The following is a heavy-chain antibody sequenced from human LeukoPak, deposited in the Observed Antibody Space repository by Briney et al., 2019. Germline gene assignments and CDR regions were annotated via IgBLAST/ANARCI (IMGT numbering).Heavy chain of an antibody. Sequence: SETLSLTCTVSGGSINSDLYYWSWLRQPPGKGLEWIGYIYHGGSTYYNPSLKSRVTISVDRSKNQFSLKLSSVTAADTAVYYCARGAVGTTFDYWGQGSLVTVSS. V-gene: IGHV4-30-2*01. CDR1: GGSINSDLYY. CDR2: IYHGGST. J-gene: IGHJ4*02. CDR3: ARGAVGTTFDY. D-gene: IGHD1-7*01.